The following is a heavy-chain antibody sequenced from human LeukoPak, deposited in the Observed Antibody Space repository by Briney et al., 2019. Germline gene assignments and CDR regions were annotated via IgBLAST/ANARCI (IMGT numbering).Heavy chain of an antibody. CDR1: GFTFSSYG. J-gene: IGHJ6*03. Sequence: GGSLRLSCAASGFTFSSYGMHWVRQAPGKGLEWVAFIRYDGSYKYYADSVKGRFTISRDNSKNTLYLQMNSLRAEDTAVYYCAKDGDWAYYYMDVWGRGTTVTVSS. CDR3: AKDGDWAYYYMDV. D-gene: IGHD2-21*02. CDR2: IRYDGSYK. V-gene: IGHV3-30*02.